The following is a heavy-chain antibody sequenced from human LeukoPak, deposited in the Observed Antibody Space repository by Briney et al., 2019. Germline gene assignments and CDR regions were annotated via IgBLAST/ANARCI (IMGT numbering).Heavy chain of an antibody. Sequence: ASVKVSCKASGYTFTCYYMHWVRQAPGQGLEWMGWINPNSGGTNYAQKFQGRVTMTRDTSISTAYMELSRLRSDDTAVYYCAREGDIVVVPAANPDGNWFDRWGQGTLVTVSS. CDR2: INPNSGGT. J-gene: IGHJ5*02. D-gene: IGHD2-2*01. CDR1: GYTFTCYY. CDR3: AREGDIVVVPAANPDGNWFDR. V-gene: IGHV1-2*02.